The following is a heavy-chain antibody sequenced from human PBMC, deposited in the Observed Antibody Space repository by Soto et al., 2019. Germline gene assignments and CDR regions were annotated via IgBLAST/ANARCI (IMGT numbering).Heavy chain of an antibody. D-gene: IGHD4-17*01. Sequence: SETLSLTCTVSGGSISSYYWSWIRQPPGKGLEWIGYIYYSGSTNYNPSLKSRVTISVDTSKNQFSLKLSSVTAADTAVYYCARDDYGDYYYGMDVWGQGTTVTVSS. V-gene: IGHV4-59*01. J-gene: IGHJ6*02. CDR2: IYYSGST. CDR1: GGSISSYY. CDR3: ARDDYGDYYYGMDV.